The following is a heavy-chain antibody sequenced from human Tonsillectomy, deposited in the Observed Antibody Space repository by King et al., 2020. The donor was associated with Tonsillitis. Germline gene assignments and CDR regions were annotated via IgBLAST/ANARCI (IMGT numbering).Heavy chain of an antibody. Sequence: VQLQESGPGLVRPSETLSLTCTVSGGSISTYYWSWIRQPAGKGLEWVGRFYISGSTNYNPSLKSRVTMSIDTSKSQLALTLSSVTAADTAVYYCAREIGSAGGDDTFDIWGQGTMVTVSS. D-gene: IGHD2-15*01. CDR3: AREIGSAGGDDTFDI. J-gene: IGHJ3*02. V-gene: IGHV4-4*07. CDR2: FYISGST. CDR1: GGSISTYY.